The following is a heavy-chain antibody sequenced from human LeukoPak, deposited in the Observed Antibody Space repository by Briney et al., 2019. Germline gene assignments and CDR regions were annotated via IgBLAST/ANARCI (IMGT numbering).Heavy chain of an antibody. CDR1: GYTFTGYY. Sequence: RASVKVSCKASGYTFTGYYMHWVRQAPGQGLEWMGWINPNSGGTNYAQKFQGRVTMTRDTSISTAYMELSRLRSDDTAVYYCARKTTAMVNFDYWGQGTLVTVSS. V-gene: IGHV1-2*02. J-gene: IGHJ4*02. CDR2: INPNSGGT. CDR3: ARKTTAMVNFDY. D-gene: IGHD5-18*01.